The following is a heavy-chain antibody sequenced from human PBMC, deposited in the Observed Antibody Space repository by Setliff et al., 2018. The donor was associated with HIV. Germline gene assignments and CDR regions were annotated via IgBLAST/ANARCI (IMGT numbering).Heavy chain of an antibody. Sequence: ASVKVSCKVYGYTLSELSIHWVRQAPGKGLEWMGRFDPEDGDTIYAEKFQGRVAMTEDTSTDRAYLELSSLRSEDTAVYYCTTLKEQWLAEGGFDYWGQGTLVTVSS. J-gene: IGHJ4*02. V-gene: IGHV1-24*01. D-gene: IGHD6-19*01. CDR1: GYTLSELS. CDR3: TTLKEQWLAEGGFDY. CDR2: FDPEDGDT.